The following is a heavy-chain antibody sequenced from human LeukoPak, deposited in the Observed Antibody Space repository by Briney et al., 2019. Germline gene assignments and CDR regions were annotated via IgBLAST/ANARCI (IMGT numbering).Heavy chain of an antibody. J-gene: IGHJ4*02. Sequence: PGGSLRLSCAASGFSVSNNGIHWVRQAPGKGLEWVAVLWPDGITTRYADSVEGRFTMSRDNSKNTVYVQMNSLRAEDTAVYYCARVGIAEFDYWGQGTLVTVSS. D-gene: IGHD6-13*01. CDR2: LWPDGITT. CDR3: ARVGIAEFDY. CDR1: GFSVSNNG. V-gene: IGHV3-33*01.